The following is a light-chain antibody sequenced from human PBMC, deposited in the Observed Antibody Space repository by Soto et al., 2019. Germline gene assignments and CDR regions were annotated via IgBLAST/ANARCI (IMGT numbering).Light chain of an antibody. CDR3: CSYAGRSALV. V-gene: IGLV2-23*01. Sequence: QSALTQPASVSGSPGQSITISCTGSSSDVGSYNFVSWHQQHPGKAPKLMIYEGSKRPSGVSNRFSGSKSGNTASLTISGLQAEDEADYYCCSYAGRSALVFGGGTKLTVL. J-gene: IGLJ3*02. CDR1: SSDVGSYNF. CDR2: EGS.